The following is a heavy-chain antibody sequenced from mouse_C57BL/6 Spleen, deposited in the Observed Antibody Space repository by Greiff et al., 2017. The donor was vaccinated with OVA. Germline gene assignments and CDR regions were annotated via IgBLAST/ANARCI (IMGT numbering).Heavy chain of an antibody. CDR3: ARRNPFYAMDY. V-gene: IGHV1-59*01. CDR2: IDPSDSYT. Sequence: VKLQQPGAELVRPGTSVKLSCKASGYTFTSYWMHWVKQRPGQGLEWIGVIDPSDSYTNYNQKFKGKATLTVDTSSSTAYMQLSSLTSEDSAVYYCARRNPFYAMDYWGQGTSVTVSS. CDR1: GYTFTSYW. J-gene: IGHJ4*01.